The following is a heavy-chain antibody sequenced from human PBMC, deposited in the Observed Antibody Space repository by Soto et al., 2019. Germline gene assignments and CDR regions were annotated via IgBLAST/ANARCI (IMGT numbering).Heavy chain of an antibody. CDR2: INPSGGST. CDR3: ARRRRHSSSWYTKPYYYSYGMDV. V-gene: IGHV1-46*01. CDR1: GYTFTIYY. J-gene: IGHJ6*02. Sequence: ASVKVSCKASGYTFTIYYMHWVRQAPGQGLEWMGIINPSGGSTSYAQKFQGRVTMTRDTSTSTVYMELSSLRSEDTAVYYCARRRRHSSSWYTKPYYYSYGMDVWGQGTTVTVSS. D-gene: IGHD6-13*01.